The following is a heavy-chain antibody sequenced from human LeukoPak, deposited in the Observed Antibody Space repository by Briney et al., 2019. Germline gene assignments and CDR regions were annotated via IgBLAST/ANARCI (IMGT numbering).Heavy chain of an antibody. V-gene: IGHV3-7*04. J-gene: IGHJ6*02. D-gene: IGHD2-2*01. Sequence: PGGSLRLSCAASGSTFSSYWMSWVRQAPGKGLEWVANIKQDGSEKYYVDSVKGRFTISRDNAKNSLYLQMNSLRAEDTAVYYCARDIVVVPAIMRSAYYYYGMDVWGQGTTVTVFS. CDR1: GSTFSSYW. CDR2: IKQDGSEK. CDR3: ARDIVVVPAIMRSAYYYYGMDV.